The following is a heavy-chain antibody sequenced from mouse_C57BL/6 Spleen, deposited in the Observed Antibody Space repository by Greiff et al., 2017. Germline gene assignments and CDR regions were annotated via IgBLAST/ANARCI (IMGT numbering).Heavy chain of an antibody. V-gene: IGHV1-69*01. D-gene: IGHD2-2*01. CDR2: IDPSDSYT. J-gene: IGHJ3*01. CDR1: GYTFTSYW. CDR3: ARGRGYGYDGFAY. Sequence: QVQLQQPGAELVMPGASVKLSCKASGYTFTSYWMHWVKQRPGQGLEWIGEIDPSDSYTNYNQKFKGKSTLTVDKSSSTAYMQLSSLTSEDSAVXYCARGRGYGYDGFAYWGQGTLVTVSA.